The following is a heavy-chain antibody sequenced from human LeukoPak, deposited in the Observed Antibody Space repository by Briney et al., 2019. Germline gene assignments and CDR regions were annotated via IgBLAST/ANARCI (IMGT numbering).Heavy chain of an antibody. CDR2: IIPIFGTA. J-gene: IGHJ6*02. Sequence: SVKVSCKASGGTFSSYAISWVRQAPGQGLEWMGGIIPIFGTANYAQKFQGRVTITADESTSTAYMELSSLRSEDTAVHYCAREGGPRSSSWYYYYGMDVWGQGTTVTVSS. V-gene: IGHV1-69*13. D-gene: IGHD6-13*01. CDR1: GGTFSSYA. CDR3: AREGGPRSSSWYYYYGMDV.